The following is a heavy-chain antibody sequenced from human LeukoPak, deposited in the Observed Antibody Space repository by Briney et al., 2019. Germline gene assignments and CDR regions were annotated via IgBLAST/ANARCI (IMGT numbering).Heavy chain of an antibody. CDR2: IYSDDST. CDR3: ARDPPSGGFDS. CDR1: GFTVSGVY. J-gene: IGHJ4*02. Sequence: GGSLRLSCVASGFTVSGVYMSWVRQAPGQGLDWVSVIYSDDSTYYADSVKGRFTISRDNSKNTLNLQMNSLRDEDTAVYYCARDPPSGGFDSWGQGTLVTVSS. V-gene: IGHV3-53*01. D-gene: IGHD2-15*01.